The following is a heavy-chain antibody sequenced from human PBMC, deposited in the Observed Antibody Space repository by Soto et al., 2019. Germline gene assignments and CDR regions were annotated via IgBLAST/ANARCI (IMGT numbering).Heavy chain of an antibody. Sequence: PSETLSLTCTVSGGSISSGGYYWSWIRQHPGKGLEWIGYIYYSGSTYYNPSLKSRVTISVDTSKNQFSLKLSSVTAADTAVYYCASFGYSYGYYFDYWGQGTLVTVSS. J-gene: IGHJ4*02. CDR3: ASFGYSYGYYFDY. CDR1: GGSISSGGYY. CDR2: IYYSGST. V-gene: IGHV4-31*03. D-gene: IGHD5-18*01.